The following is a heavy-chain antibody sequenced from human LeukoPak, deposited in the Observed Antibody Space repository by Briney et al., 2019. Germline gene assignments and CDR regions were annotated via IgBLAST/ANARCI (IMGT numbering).Heavy chain of an antibody. CDR2: ISYDGSDK. CDR3: ARDQGATLVRGVTPYLDY. J-gene: IGHJ4*02. D-gene: IGHD3-10*01. Sequence: GGSLRLSCAASGFTFSSYAMHWVRQAPGQGLEWVAIISYDGSDKYSADSVKGRFTISRDNSKNTLYLQMNSLRTGDTAVYYCARDQGATLVRGVTPYLDYWGQGTLVSVSS. V-gene: IGHV3-30*04. CDR1: GFTFSSYA.